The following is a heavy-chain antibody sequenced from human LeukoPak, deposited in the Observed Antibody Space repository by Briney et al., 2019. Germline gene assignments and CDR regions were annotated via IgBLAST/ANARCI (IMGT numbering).Heavy chain of an antibody. Sequence: GGTLRLSCAASGFTFSNYAMSWVRQAPGKGLEWVSAISGSGDNTYYADSVKGRFTVSRDNSKNTLYVQMKSLRAEDTAVYYCAKDFVVVPGNVNYFDYWGQGTLVTVSS. CDR2: ISGSGDNT. CDR1: GFTFSNYA. CDR3: AKDFVVVPGNVNYFDY. V-gene: IGHV3-23*01. D-gene: IGHD2-21*02. J-gene: IGHJ4*02.